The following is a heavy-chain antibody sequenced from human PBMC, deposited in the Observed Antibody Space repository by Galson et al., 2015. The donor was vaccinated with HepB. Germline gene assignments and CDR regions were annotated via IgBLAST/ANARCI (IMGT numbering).Heavy chain of an antibody. CDR1: GFTFSNFG. CDR3: ATATGFDY. CDR2: IWYDGSNK. Sequence: SLRLSCAASGFTFSNFGMKWVRQAPGKGLEWLAVIWYDGSNKYYADSVKGRFTISRDNSKNTLYLQMNSLRAEDTAVYYCATATGFDYWGQGTLVTVSS. J-gene: IGHJ4*02. V-gene: IGHV3-33*08.